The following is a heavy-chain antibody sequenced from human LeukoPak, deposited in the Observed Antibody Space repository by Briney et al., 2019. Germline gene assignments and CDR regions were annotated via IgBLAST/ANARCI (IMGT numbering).Heavy chain of an antibody. CDR3: ARQRGDYGDYYYYMDV. V-gene: IGHV4-39*01. CDR1: GGSISSSSYY. Sequence: PSETLSLTCTVSGGSISSSSYYWGWIRQPPGKGLEWIGRIYYSGRTIYNPSRKSRVTISVDTSKNHISLKLSSVTAADTAVYYCARQRGDYGDYYYYMDVWGKGTTVTVSS. D-gene: IGHD3-16*01. J-gene: IGHJ6*03. CDR2: IYYSGRT.